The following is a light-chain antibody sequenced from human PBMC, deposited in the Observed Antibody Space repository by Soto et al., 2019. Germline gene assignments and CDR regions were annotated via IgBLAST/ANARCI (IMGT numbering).Light chain of an antibody. V-gene: IGKV1-9*01. J-gene: IGKJ4*01. CDR1: QGIAGS. Sequence: DIQLTQSPSFLSASVGDRVTITCRASQGIAGSLAWYQQKPGKPPKLLIYAESTLQSGVPSRFSGSGSGTRGTLTISNLQPEDFATYYCQQVKSYPRTFGGGTKVDIK. CDR2: AES. CDR3: QQVKSYPRT.